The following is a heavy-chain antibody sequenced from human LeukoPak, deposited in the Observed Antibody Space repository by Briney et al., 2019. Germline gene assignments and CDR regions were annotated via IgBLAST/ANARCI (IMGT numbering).Heavy chain of an antibody. V-gene: IGHV1-18*01. CDR3: ARLSEGFYYYGMDV. CDR2: ISAYNGNT. Sequence: GASVKVSCKASGYTFTSYGISWVRQAPGQGLEWMGWISAYNGNTNYAQKLQGRVTMTTDTSTSTAYMELRSLRSDDTAVYYCARLSEGFYYYGMDVWGQGTTVTVSS. J-gene: IGHJ6*02. CDR1: GYTFTSYG.